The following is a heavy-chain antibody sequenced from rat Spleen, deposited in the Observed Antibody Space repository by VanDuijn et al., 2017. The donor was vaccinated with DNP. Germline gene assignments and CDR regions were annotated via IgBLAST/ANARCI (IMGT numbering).Heavy chain of an antibody. CDR3: AKHRTIMPYYYVMDA. CDR1: GFTFSTYW. J-gene: IGHJ4*01. D-gene: IGHD1-12*01. Sequence: EVQLVESGGGLVQPGRSMKVSCVASGFTFSTYWMYWIRQAPGKGLEWVATISYNGGTPYYRDSVKGRFTISRDNAQNTLYLQMDSLRSEDTATYYCAKHRTIMPYYYVMDAWGQGASVTVSS. CDR2: ISYNGGTP. V-gene: IGHV5-29*01.